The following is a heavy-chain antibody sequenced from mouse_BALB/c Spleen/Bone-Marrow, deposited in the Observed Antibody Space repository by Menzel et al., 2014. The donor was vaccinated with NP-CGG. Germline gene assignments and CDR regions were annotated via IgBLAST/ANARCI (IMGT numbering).Heavy chain of an antibody. CDR3: ARDINYDSYYWYFDV. CDR1: GFTFTDYY. Sequence: EVKVEESGGGLVQPGGSLRLSCATSGFTFTDYYMSWVRQPPGQALEWLGFIRNKAKGYTTEYSASVNGRFTISRDNSQSIVYLQMNTLRAEDSATYYCARDINYDSYYWYFDVWGAGTTVTVSS. D-gene: IGHD2-12*01. CDR2: IRNKAKGYTT. J-gene: IGHJ1*01. V-gene: IGHV7-3*02.